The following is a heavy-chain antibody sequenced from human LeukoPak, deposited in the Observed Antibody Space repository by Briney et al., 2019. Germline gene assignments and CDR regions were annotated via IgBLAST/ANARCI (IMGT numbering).Heavy chain of an antibody. V-gene: IGHV3-23*01. D-gene: IGHD6-6*01. CDR2: ISGSGGST. J-gene: IGHJ4*02. CDR1: GFTFSSYA. Sequence: LPGGSLRLSCAASGFTFSSYAMSWVRQAPGKGLEWVSAISGSGGSTYYADSVKGRFTISRDNSKNTLYLQMNSLRAEDTAVYYCAKDLEYSSSSYYFDYWGQGTLVTVSS. CDR3: AKDLEYSSSSYYFDY.